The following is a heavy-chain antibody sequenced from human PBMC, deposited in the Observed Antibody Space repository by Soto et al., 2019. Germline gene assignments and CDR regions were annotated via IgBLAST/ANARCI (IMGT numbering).Heavy chain of an antibody. CDR3: ARGSGYHSWDDY. CDR1: GGTFSSYT. D-gene: IGHD3-22*01. Sequence: SVKVSCKASGGTFSSYTISWVRQAPGQGLEWMGRIIPILGIANYAQKFQGRVTITRDTSASTAYMELSSLRSEDTAVYYCARGSGYHSWDDYCGEGTLVTVSS. J-gene: IGHJ4*02. V-gene: IGHV1-69*02. CDR2: IIPILGIA.